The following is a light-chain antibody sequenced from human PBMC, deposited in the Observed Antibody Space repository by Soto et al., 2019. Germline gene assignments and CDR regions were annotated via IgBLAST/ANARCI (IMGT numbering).Light chain of an antibody. CDR2: EAS. J-gene: IGKJ2*01. CDR1: QSLSSR. V-gene: IGKV1-5*03. Sequence: DIQMTQSPSTLSASVGDRVTITCRASQSLSSRLAWYQQKPGKAPKVLIYEASSLETGVPSRFSGSGSGTEFSLTISSLQPDDCATYYCQQYNTYPYTFGQGTKLEIK. CDR3: QQYNTYPYT.